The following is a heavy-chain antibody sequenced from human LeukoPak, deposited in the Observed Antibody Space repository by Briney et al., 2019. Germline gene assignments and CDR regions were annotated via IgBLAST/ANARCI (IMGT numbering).Heavy chain of an antibody. V-gene: IGHV1-69*05. J-gene: IGHJ5*02. Sequence: GSSVKFSSKASGGTFSSYAISCVRQAPGQGLEWRGRIIPIFGTANYAQKFQGRVTITTDESTSTASLELSSLRSEDTAVYYCARGPIVYYDSSGYYLNWFDPWGQGTLVTVSS. D-gene: IGHD3-22*01. CDR1: GGTFSSYA. CDR3: ARGPIVYYDSSGYYLNWFDP. CDR2: IIPIFGTA.